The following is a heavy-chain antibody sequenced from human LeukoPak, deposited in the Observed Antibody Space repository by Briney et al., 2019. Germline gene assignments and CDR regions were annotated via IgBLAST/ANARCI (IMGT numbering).Heavy chain of an antibody. Sequence: GGSLRLSCAASGFTFSSYAMHWVRQAPGKGLEWVAVISYDGSNKYYADSVKGRFTISRDNSKNTLYLQMNSLRAEDTAVYYCASSGYDFWSGYSPCDYWGQGTLVTVSS. CDR3: ASSGYDFWSGYSPCDY. J-gene: IGHJ4*02. CDR1: GFTFSSYA. D-gene: IGHD3-3*01. V-gene: IGHV3-30-3*01. CDR2: ISYDGSNK.